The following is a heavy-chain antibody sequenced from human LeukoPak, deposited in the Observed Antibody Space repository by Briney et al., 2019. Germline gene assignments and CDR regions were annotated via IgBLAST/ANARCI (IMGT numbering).Heavy chain of an antibody. Sequence: PSETLSLTCTVSGGSISSFYWNWIRQPPGKRLEWIGNIDYSGSSNYNPSLESRVTISIDTSRKQFFLKLDSVTAADTAVYYCALAPNSNWFDFWGQGTLVTVSS. D-gene: IGHD2-8*01. J-gene: IGHJ5*01. CDR1: GGSISSFY. V-gene: IGHV4-59*08. CDR2: IDYSGSS. CDR3: ALAPNSNWFDF.